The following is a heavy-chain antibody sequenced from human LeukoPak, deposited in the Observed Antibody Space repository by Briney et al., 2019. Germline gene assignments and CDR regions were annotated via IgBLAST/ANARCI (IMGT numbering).Heavy chain of an antibody. V-gene: IGHV1-46*01. Sequence: GASVKVSCKASGYTFTSYYMHWVRQAPGQGLEWMGIINPSVGSTSYAQKFQGRVTMTRDTSTSTVYMELSSLRSEDTAVYYCARPSRDILTGYYRFDLFCWGQGTLVTVSS. D-gene: IGHD3-9*01. J-gene: IGHJ4*02. CDR2: INPSVGST. CDR1: GYTFTSYY. CDR3: ARPSRDILTGYYRFDLFC.